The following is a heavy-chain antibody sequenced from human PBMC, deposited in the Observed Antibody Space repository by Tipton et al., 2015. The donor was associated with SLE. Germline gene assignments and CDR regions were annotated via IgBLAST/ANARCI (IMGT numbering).Heavy chain of an antibody. V-gene: IGHV4-34*03. J-gene: IGHJ5*02. CDR3: AGITMVQGVTP. D-gene: IGHD3-10*01. CDR1: GASISSYY. Sequence: TLSLTCTVSGASISSYYWSWIRQPPGKGLEWIGEINHSGSTNYNPSLKSRVTISVDTSKNQFSLKLSSVTAADTAVYYFAGITMVQGVTPWGQGTLVTVSS. CDR2: INHSGST.